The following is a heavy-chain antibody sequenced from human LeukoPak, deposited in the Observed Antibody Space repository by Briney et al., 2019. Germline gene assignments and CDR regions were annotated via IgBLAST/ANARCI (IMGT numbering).Heavy chain of an antibody. Sequence: GMSLRLSCAASGFTFSNYGMHWVRQAPGKGLEWVAFIRYDGSNKYYADSVKGRFTISRDNSKNTLYLQMNSLRAEDTAVYYCAKDWRSSGYLDDYWGQGTLVTVSS. CDR2: IRYDGSNK. J-gene: IGHJ4*02. D-gene: IGHD3-22*01. CDR3: AKDWRSSGYLDDY. CDR1: GFTFSNYG. V-gene: IGHV3-30*02.